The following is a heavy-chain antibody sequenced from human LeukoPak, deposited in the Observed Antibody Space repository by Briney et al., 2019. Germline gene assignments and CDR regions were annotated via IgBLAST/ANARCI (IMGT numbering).Heavy chain of an antibody. D-gene: IGHD3-22*01. J-gene: IGHJ3*02. CDR3: AKLLDSSGYYHVTAFDI. V-gene: IGHV3-21*04. CDR1: GFTFSSYS. Sequence: TGGSLRLSCAASGFTFSSYSMNWVRQAPGKGLEWVSSISSSSSYMYYADSVKGRFSISRDNSKNTLDLQMNSLRAEDTAVYYCAKLLDSSGYYHVTAFDIWGQGTMVTVSS. CDR2: ISSSSSYM.